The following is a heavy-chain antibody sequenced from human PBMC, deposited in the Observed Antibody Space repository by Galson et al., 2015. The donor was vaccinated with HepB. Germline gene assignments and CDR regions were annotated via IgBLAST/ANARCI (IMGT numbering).Heavy chain of an antibody. D-gene: IGHD2-15*01. J-gene: IGHJ6*02. CDR2: ISAYNGNT. V-gene: IGHV1-18*01. CDR1: GYIFSTFG. CDR3: ARDVVAAMGGRIYGMDV. Sequence: SVKVSCKASGYIFSTFGISWVRQAPGQGLEWMGWISAYNGNTNYAQKFQGRVTMTTDTSTSTAYMELRSLTSDDTAIYYCARDVVAAMGGRIYGMDVWGQGTTVTVSS.